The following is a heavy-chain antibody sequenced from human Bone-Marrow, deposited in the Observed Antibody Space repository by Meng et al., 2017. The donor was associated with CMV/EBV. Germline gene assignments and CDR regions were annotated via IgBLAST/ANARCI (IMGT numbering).Heavy chain of an antibody. CDR1: GFTVSNNY. CDR3: AAAGMPPGDY. CDR2: IHYDGGRK. D-gene: IGHD3-10*01. Sequence: GGSLRLSCAASGFTVSNNYMHWVRQAPGKGLEWVALIHYDGGRKYYADSVQGRFSISRDNSKNTLYLQMNSLRAEDTAVYYCAAAGMPPGDYWGQGTLVTVSS. V-gene: IGHV3-30*02. J-gene: IGHJ4*02.